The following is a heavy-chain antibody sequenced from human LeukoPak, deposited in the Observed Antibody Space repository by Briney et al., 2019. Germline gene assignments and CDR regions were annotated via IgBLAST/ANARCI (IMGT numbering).Heavy chain of an antibody. V-gene: IGHV3-30-3*01. J-gene: IGHJ4*02. Sequence: SGGSLRLSCAASGFTFSSYAMHCVRQPPGKGLEWVAVISYDGSNEYYADSVKGRFTISRDNSKNTLYLQMNRLRAEDTAMYYCAREPSPNIPGYYFDYWGQGTLVTVSS. D-gene: IGHD2/OR15-2a*01. CDR2: ISYDGSNE. CDR3: AREPSPNIPGYYFDY. CDR1: GFTFSSYA.